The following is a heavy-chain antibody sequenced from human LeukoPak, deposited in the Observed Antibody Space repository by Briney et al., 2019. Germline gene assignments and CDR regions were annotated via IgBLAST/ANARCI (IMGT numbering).Heavy chain of an antibody. Sequence: SQTLSLTCAISGDSVSSNSAAWNWIRQSPSRGLEWLGRTYYRSKWYNDYAVSVKSRITINPDTSKNQFPLQLNSVTPEDTAVYYCARAWYYYDSSGYYEVWYFDLWGRGTLVTVSS. V-gene: IGHV6-1*01. D-gene: IGHD3-22*01. CDR1: GDSVSSNSAA. CDR3: ARAWYYYDSSGYYEVWYFDL. CDR2: TYYRSKWYN. J-gene: IGHJ2*01.